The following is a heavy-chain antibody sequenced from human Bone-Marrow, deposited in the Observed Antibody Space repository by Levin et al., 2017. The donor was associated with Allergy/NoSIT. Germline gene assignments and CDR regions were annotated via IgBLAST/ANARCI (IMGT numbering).Heavy chain of an antibody. CDR1: GFSLSTSGVG. Sequence: KGSGPTLVKPTQTLTLTCTFSGFSLSTSGVGVGWIRQPPGKALEWLALIYWDDDKRYSPSLKSRLTITKDTSKNQVVLTMTNMDPVDTATYYCAHMSYDILTGHPLGFLDYWGQGTLVTVSS. J-gene: IGHJ4*02. D-gene: IGHD3-9*01. V-gene: IGHV2-5*02. CDR3: AHMSYDILTGHPLGFLDY. CDR2: IYWDDDK.